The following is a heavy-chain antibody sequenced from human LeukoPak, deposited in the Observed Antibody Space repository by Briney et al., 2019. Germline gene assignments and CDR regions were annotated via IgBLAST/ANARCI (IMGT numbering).Heavy chain of an antibody. CDR1: GSSFTTYW. CDR3: ARQADYNLLTGYYKGHLDY. D-gene: IGHD3-9*01. CDR2: IYPDDSDT. Sequence: PGGSLQISCQASGSSFTTYWIAWVRQVPGKGLEWMGIIYPDDSDTRYSPSFRAQVTISADKSISTAYLQWGSLRAPDTAVYYCARQADYNLLTGYYKGHLDYWGQGTLVTVSS. J-gene: IGHJ4*02. V-gene: IGHV5-51*01.